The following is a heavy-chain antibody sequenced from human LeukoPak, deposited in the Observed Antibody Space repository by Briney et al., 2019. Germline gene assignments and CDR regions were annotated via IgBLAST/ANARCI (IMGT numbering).Heavy chain of an antibody. CDR1: GFTFKSYA. CDR2: ISGDSTDI. V-gene: IGHV3-21*01. D-gene: IGHD1-26*01. CDR3: AKEGAGAYYYMDV. Sequence: GGSLRLSCATSGFTFKSYAMNWVRQSPGKGLEWVSSISGDSTDIYYADSLMGRSTISRDNAKNTLDLQMNSLRAEDTAVYYCAKEGAGAYYYMDVWGKGTTVTVS. J-gene: IGHJ6*03.